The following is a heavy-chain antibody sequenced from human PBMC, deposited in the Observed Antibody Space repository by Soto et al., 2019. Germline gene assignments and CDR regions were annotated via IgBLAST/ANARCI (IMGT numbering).Heavy chain of an antibody. D-gene: IGHD3-3*01. CDR2: TYYRSQWFS. J-gene: IGHJ5*02. CDR3: ARGKDFWSADP. Sequence: SQTLSLTCVISGDSVSSKSATWSWIRQSPSRGLEWLGRTYYRSQWFSDYEPSVKGRITINSDASKNQFSLHLNSVTPEDTAVYFCARGKDFWSADPWGQGTLVTVSS. CDR1: GDSVSSKSAT. V-gene: IGHV6-1*01.